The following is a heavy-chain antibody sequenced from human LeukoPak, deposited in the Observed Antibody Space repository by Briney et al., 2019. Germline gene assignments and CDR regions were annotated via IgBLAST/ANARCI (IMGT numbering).Heavy chain of an antibody. D-gene: IGHD4-17*01. CDR1: GGSFSGYY. V-gene: IGHV4-34*01. J-gene: IGHJ4*02. CDR3: ARGLYGDYRH. CDR2: INHSGST. Sequence: KPSETLSLTCAVYGGSFSGYYWSWIRQPPGKGLEWIGEINHSGSTNYNPSLKSRVTISVDTSKNQFSLKLSSVTAADTAVYYCARGLYGDYRHWGQGTLVTVSS.